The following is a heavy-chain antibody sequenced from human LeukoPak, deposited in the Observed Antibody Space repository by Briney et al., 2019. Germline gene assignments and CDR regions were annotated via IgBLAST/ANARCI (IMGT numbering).Heavy chain of an antibody. Sequence: GGPVRLLCGVCGFPLSRYHVRWPPGAPGEGGVWGSSIIGWGGSTWYEDRMKERFNISRDKSKNTLYLPMNSLRAQCSAVYYGAKDPPPLLWFGEKMPAHLDYWGQGTLVTVSS. CDR2: IIGWGGST. D-gene: IGHD3-10*01. CDR3: AKDPPPLLWFGEKMPAHLDY. J-gene: IGHJ4*02. CDR1: GFPLSRYH. V-gene: IGHV3-23*01.